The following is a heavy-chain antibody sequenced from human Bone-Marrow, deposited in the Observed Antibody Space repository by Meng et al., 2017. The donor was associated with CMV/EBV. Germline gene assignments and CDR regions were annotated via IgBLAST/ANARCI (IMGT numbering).Heavy chain of an antibody. D-gene: IGHD3-3*01. CDR2: IYYSGST. Sequence: SETLSLTCTVSGGSVSSGSYYWSWIRQPPGKGLEWIGYIYYSGSTNYNPSLKSRVTISVDTSKNQFSLKLSSVTAADTAVYYCARRSDFWSGYWENYFDDWGQGTLVTSPQ. J-gene: IGHJ4*02. CDR3: ARRSDFWSGYWENYFDD. CDR1: GGSVSSGSYY. V-gene: IGHV4-61*01.